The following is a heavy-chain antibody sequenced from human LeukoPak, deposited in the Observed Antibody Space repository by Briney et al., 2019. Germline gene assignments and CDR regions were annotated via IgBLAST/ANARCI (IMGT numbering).Heavy chain of an antibody. V-gene: IGHV3-23*01. CDR3: ARVGTIFGVAKGNDY. CDR2: ISGSGGST. D-gene: IGHD3-3*01. J-gene: IGHJ4*02. Sequence: GGSLRLSCAASGFTFSSYAMSWVRQAPGKGPEWVSAISGSGGSTYYADSVKGRFTISRDNSKNTLYLQMNSLRAEDTAVYYCARVGTIFGVAKGNDYWGQGTLVTVSS. CDR1: GFTFSSYA.